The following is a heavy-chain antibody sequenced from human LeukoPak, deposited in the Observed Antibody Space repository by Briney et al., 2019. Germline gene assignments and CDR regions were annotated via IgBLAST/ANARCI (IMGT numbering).Heavy chain of an antibody. CDR2: IKQDGSEK. CDR1: GFGFSNYW. CDR3: AKTMGDGYNSPHAFDI. J-gene: IGHJ3*02. D-gene: IGHD5-24*01. V-gene: IGHV3-7*01. Sequence: GGSRRLSCLGSGFGFSNYWMTWLRQAPGKGLEWVANIKQDGSEKYYVDSVEGRFTISRDNAQNSLYLQMNSLRAEDTAVYYCAKTMGDGYNSPHAFDIWGQGTMVTVSS.